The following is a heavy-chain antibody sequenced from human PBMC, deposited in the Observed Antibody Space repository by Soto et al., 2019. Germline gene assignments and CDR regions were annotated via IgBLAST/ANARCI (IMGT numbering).Heavy chain of an antibody. Sequence: GGSLRLSCAASGFTFSSYAMSWVRQAPGKGLEWVSAISGSGGSTYYADSVKGRFTISRDNSKNTLYLQMNSLRAEDTAVYYCAKIFQRITIFGVVINYFDYWGQGTLVTVSS. CDR2: ISGSGGST. V-gene: IGHV3-23*01. CDR3: AKIFQRITIFGVVINYFDY. CDR1: GFTFSSYA. J-gene: IGHJ4*02. D-gene: IGHD3-3*01.